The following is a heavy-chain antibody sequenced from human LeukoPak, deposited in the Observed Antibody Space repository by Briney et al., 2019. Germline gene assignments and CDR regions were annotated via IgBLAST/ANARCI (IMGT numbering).Heavy chain of an antibody. D-gene: IGHD5-12*01. Sequence: ASVKVSCKASGYTFSDFYIHWVRQAPGQEPEWMGWTNPNIGSTNSAQKFQGRLTMTRDTSISTAYMELSRLRSDDTAVYYCARGPPGGYSGYDPYYYGMDVWGQGTTVTVSS. CDR2: TNPNIGST. CDR1: GYTFSDFY. CDR3: ARGPPGGYSGYDPYYYGMDV. V-gene: IGHV1-2*02. J-gene: IGHJ6*02.